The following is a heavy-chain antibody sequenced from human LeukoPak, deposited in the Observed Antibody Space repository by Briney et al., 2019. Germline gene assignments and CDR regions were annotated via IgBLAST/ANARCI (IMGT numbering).Heavy chain of an antibody. V-gene: IGHV4-59*08. CDR3: ARHDGYGSPLGV. D-gene: IGHD6-13*01. J-gene: IGHJ6*02. Sequence: SETLSLTCTVSGGSISSYYWSWIRQPPGRRLEWIGYISYSGNTNYNPSLQSRVTISVDTSKNQFSLKLNSVTAADTAVYYCARHDGYGSPLGVWGQGTTVTVSS. CDR2: ISYSGNT. CDR1: GGSISSYY.